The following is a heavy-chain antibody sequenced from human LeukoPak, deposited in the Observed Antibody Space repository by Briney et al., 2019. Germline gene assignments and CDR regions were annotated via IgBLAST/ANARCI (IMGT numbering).Heavy chain of an antibody. CDR3: VRRSDLTTNVDY. J-gene: IGHJ4*02. D-gene: IGHD2-15*01. CDR2: IYTSGST. Sequence: PSETLSLTCTVSGGSISSYYWSWIRQPAGKGLEWIGRIYTSGSTNYNPSLKSRVTMSVDTSNNQFSLKLSSVTAADTAVYYCVRRSDLTTNVDYWGQGTLVTVSS. CDR1: GGSISSYY. V-gene: IGHV4-4*07.